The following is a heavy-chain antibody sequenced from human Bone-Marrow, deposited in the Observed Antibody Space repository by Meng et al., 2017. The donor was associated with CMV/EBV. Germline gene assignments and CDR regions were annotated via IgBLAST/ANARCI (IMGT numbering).Heavy chain of an antibody. V-gene: IGHV3-30*02. CDR3: AKDSSRITMTLDYYYYGMDV. J-gene: IGHJ6*02. CDR2: IRYDGSNK. CDR1: GFTFSSYG. D-gene: IGHD3-22*01. Sequence: GESLKISCAASGFTFSSYGMHWVRQAPGKGLEWVAFIRYDGSNKYYADSVKGRFTISRDNSKNTLYLQMNSLRAEDTAVYYCAKDSSRITMTLDYYYYGMDVRGQGTPVTV.